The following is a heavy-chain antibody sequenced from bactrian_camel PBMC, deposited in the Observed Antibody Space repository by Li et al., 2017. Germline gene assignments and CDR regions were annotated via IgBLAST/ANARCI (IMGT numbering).Heavy chain of an antibody. V-gene: IGHV3S35*01. CDR1: TFLLRGYA. J-gene: IGHJ6*01. CDR2: ISPDGSST. D-gene: IGHD1*01. CDR3: ARSSQPRTYWKTGFAY. Sequence: VQLVESGGGVVQPGGSLTLSCVASTFLLRGYAMSWVRRAPGKDLEWVASISPDGSSTDYSDSVKGRFTISRDNAKNTVYLQMNSLKSEDTALYYCARSSQPRTYWKTGFAYWGQGTQVTVS.